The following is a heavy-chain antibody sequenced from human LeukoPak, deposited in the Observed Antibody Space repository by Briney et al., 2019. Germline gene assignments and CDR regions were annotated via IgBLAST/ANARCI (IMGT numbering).Heavy chain of an antibody. V-gene: IGHV3-15*07. Sequence: GGSLRLSCAASGFTFSNAWMNWVRQAPGKGLEWVGRIKSKTDGGTTDYAAPVKGRFTISRDDSKNTLYLQMNSLKTEDTAVYYCARGILGNSDTSGILPYWGQGTLVTVSS. D-gene: IGHD3-22*01. CDR1: GFTFSNAW. CDR3: ARGILGNSDTSGILPY. CDR2: IKSKTDGGTT. J-gene: IGHJ4*02.